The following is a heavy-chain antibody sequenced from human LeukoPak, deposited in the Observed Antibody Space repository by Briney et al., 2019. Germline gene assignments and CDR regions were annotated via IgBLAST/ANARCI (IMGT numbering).Heavy chain of an antibody. CDR2: IDPSDSYT. V-gene: IGHV5-10-1*01. D-gene: IGHD5-12*01. CDR1: GYSFTSYW. Sequence: GESLRISCKGSGYSFTSYWISWVRQMPGKGLEWMGRIDPSDSYTNYSPSFQGHVTISDDKSISTAYLQWSSLKASDTAMYYCAREPPKRYSGYDPTGWFDPWGQGTLVTVSS. CDR3: AREPPKRYSGYDPTGWFDP. J-gene: IGHJ5*02.